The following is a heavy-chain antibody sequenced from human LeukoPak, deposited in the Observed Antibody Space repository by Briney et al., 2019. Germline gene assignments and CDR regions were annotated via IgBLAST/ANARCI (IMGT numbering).Heavy chain of an antibody. CDR1: GLTVTDNY. J-gene: IGHJ4*02. CDR2: IFPDGRT. V-gene: IGHV3-53*01. Sequence: GGSLRLSCSASGLTVTDNYMSWVRQAPGKGLEWVSVIFPDGRTYHLDSLKGRFTISRDKSKNTVLLQINGLRADDTALYHCARTNPVYGDFDYWGQGVLVTVSS. D-gene: IGHD4-17*01. CDR3: ARTNPVYGDFDY.